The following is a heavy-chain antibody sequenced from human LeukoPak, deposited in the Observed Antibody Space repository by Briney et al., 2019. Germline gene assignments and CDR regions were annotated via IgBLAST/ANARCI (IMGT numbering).Heavy chain of an antibody. Sequence: ASVKVSCKASGYTFTGYHMHWVRQAPGQGLEWMGWINPNSGGTNYAQKFQGRVTMTRDTSISTAYMELSRLRSDDTAVYYCARDIRGEYYFDYWGQGTLVTVSS. CDR2: INPNSGGT. V-gene: IGHV1-2*02. CDR3: ARDIRGEYYFDY. CDR1: GYTFTGYH. D-gene: IGHD7-27*01. J-gene: IGHJ4*02.